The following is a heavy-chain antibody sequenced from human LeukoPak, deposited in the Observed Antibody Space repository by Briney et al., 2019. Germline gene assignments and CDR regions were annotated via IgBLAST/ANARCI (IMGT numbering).Heavy chain of an antibody. CDR1: GGPITTRDC. Sequence: SETLSLTCGVSGGPITTRDCWSWVRQPPGKGLEWIGEICLDGRIHYTPSLKSRISISIDRSKNQFSLKLSSVTAADTAVYYCARETYSGTQRGFDYWGQGTLVTVSS. D-gene: IGHD1-26*01. J-gene: IGHJ4*02. CDR3: ARETYSGTQRGFDY. V-gene: IGHV4-4*02. CDR2: ICLDGRI.